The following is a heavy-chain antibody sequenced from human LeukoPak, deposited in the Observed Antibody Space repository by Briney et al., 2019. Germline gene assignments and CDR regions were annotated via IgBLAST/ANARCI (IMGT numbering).Heavy chain of an antibody. D-gene: IGHD5-24*01. J-gene: IGHJ4*02. V-gene: IGHV4-30-2*01. CDR3: ARMVGDGYPPGLFDY. CDR1: GGSISSGGYS. CDR2: IYHSGST. Sequence: SQTLSLTCAVSGGSISSGGYSWRWIRQPPGKGLEWIGYIYHSGSTYYNPSLKSRLTISVDRSKNQFSLELSSVTAADTAVYYCARMVGDGYPPGLFDYWGQGTLVTVSS.